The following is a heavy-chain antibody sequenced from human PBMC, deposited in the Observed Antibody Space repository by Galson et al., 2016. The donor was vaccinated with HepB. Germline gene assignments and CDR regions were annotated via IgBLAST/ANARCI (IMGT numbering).Heavy chain of an antibody. Sequence: SVKVSCKASGYTFNDYYMHWVRQAPGQGLEWMGWINPILGIANYAQKFQGRVTITADKSTSTAYMELSSLRSEDTAVYYCARDRGYSGYDSWAYWGQGTLVTVSS. CDR2: INPILGIA. V-gene: IGHV1-69*10. J-gene: IGHJ4*02. D-gene: IGHD5-12*01. CDR3: ARDRGYSGYDSWAY. CDR1: GYTFNDYY.